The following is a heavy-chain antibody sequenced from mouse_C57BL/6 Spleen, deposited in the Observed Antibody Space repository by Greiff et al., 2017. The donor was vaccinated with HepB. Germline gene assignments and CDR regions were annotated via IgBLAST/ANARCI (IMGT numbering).Heavy chain of an antibody. Sequence: EVQRVESGGGLVKPGGSLKLSCAASGFTFSSYTMSWVRQTPEKRLEWVATISGGGGNTYYPDSVKGRFTISRDNAKNTLYLQMSSLRSEDTALYYCARHDLYAMDYWGQGTSVTVSS. V-gene: IGHV5-9*01. CDR1: GFTFSSYT. J-gene: IGHJ4*01. CDR3: ARHDLYAMDY. CDR2: ISGGGGNT.